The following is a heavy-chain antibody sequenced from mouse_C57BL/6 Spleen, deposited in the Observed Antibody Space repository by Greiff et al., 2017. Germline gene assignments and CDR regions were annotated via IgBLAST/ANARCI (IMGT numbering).Heavy chain of an antibody. CDR2: INYDGSST. Sequence: DVQLVESEGGLVQPGSSMKLSCTASGFTFSDYYMAWVRQVPEKGLEWVANINYDGSSTYYLDSLKSRFIISRDNAKNILYLQMSSLKSEDTATYYCARDGNYAPFAYWGQGTLVTVSA. J-gene: IGHJ3*01. CDR3: ARDGNYAPFAY. CDR1: GFTFSDYY. D-gene: IGHD2-1*01. V-gene: IGHV5-16*01.